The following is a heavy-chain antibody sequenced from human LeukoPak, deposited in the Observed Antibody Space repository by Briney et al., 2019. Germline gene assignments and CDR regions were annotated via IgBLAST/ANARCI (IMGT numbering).Heavy chain of an antibody. CDR3: AKPRGGFDY. D-gene: IGHD3-16*01. J-gene: IGHJ4*02. V-gene: IGHV3-23*01. Sequence: PGGSLRLSCVASGFIFTNYGMNWVRQAPGEGLEWVSAISGSGGSTYYADSVKGRFTISRDNSKNTLYLQMNSLRAEDTAVYYCAKPRGGFDYWGQGTLVTVSS. CDR2: ISGSGGST. CDR1: GFIFTNYG.